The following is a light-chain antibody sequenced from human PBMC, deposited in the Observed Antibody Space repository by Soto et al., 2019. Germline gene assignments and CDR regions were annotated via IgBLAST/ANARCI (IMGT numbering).Light chain of an antibody. CDR1: QSVSNT. CDR3: QQYGSSPPWT. J-gene: IGKJ1*01. V-gene: IGKV3-20*01. Sequence: VMTQSPSTLSVSPGTRPTLSCRASQSVSNTLAWYQQKPRQAPRLLXYGASSRATGIPDRFSGSGSGTDFTLTISRLEPEDFAVYYCQQYGSSPPWTFGQGTKVDIK. CDR2: GAS.